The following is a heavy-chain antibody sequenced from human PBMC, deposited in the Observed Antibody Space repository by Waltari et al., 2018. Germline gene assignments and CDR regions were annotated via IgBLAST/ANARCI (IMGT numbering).Heavy chain of an antibody. Sequence: QVQLVESGGGVVQPGRSLRLSCAASGFTFSSYGMHWVRQAPGKGLEWVAVISYDGSNKYYADSVKGRFTISRDNSKNTLYLQMNSLRAEDTAVYYCAKDNRYADDYYDSSGYYDYWGQGTLVIVSS. CDR3: AKDNRYADDYYDSSGYYDY. CDR1: GFTFSSYG. CDR2: ISYDGSNK. J-gene: IGHJ4*02. D-gene: IGHD3-22*01. V-gene: IGHV3-30*18.